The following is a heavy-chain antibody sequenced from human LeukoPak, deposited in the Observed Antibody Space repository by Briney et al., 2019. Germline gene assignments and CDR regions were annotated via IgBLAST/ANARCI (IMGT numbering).Heavy chain of an antibody. V-gene: IGHV4-61*05. CDR1: GGSISSSSYY. CDR2: IYYSGST. Sequence: SETLSLTCTVSGGSISSSSYYWSWIRQPPGKGLEWIGYIYYSGSTNYNPSLKSRVTISVDTSKNQFSLKLSSVTAADTAVYYCARIGFLDAFDIWGQGTMVTVSS. D-gene: IGHD3-3*02. CDR3: ARIGFLDAFDI. J-gene: IGHJ3*02.